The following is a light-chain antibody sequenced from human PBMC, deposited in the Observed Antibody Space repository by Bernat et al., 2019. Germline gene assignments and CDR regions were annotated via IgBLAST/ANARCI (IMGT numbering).Light chain of an antibody. Sequence: DIQMTQSPSSLSASVADRVTITFRASQSISSYLNWYQQKPGKAPKLLIYAASSLQSGVPSRFSGSGSGTDFTFTISSLQPEDFATYYCQQSYSTPRTFGQGTRVEIK. V-gene: IGKV1-39*01. CDR2: AAS. CDR1: QSISSY. CDR3: QQSYSTPRT. J-gene: IGKJ5*01.